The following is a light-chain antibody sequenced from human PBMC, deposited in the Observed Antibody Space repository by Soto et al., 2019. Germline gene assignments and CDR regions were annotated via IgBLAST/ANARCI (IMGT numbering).Light chain of an antibody. CDR3: QQYGSSRT. V-gene: IGKV3-20*01. J-gene: IGKJ1*01. CDR1: QSVSSSY. Sequence: EIVLTQSPGTLSLSPGERATLSCRASQSVSSSYIAWYQQKPGQAPRLLIYGASSRATGIPDRFSGSGSGTDFTLTISTLEPEDSAVYYCQQYGSSRTFGQGTKVEIK. CDR2: GAS.